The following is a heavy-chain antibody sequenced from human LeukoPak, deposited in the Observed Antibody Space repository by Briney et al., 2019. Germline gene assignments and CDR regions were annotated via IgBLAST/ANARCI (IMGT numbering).Heavy chain of an antibody. D-gene: IGHD1-14*01. Sequence: SETLSLTCAVYGGSFSGYYWSWIRQPPGKGLEWIGEINRSGSTNYNPSLKSRVTISVDTSKNQFSLKLSSVTAADTAVYYCARGWDSNNRPWYFDYWGQGTLVTVSS. CDR1: GGSFSGYY. CDR2: INRSGST. J-gene: IGHJ4*02. V-gene: IGHV4-34*01. CDR3: ARGWDSNNRPWYFDY.